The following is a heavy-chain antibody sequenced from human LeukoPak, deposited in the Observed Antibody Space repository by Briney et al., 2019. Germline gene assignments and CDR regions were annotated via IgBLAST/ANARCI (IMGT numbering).Heavy chain of an antibody. Sequence: ASVKVSCKVSGYTVTELSMHWVRQAPGKGLEWMGGFDPEDGETIYAQKFQGRVTMTEDTSTDTAYMELSSLRSEDTAVYYCATAKWDHYDSSGSLDYWGQGTLVTVSS. CDR2: FDPEDGET. V-gene: IGHV1-24*01. CDR3: ATAKWDHYDSSGSLDY. J-gene: IGHJ4*02. D-gene: IGHD3-22*01. CDR1: GYTVTELS.